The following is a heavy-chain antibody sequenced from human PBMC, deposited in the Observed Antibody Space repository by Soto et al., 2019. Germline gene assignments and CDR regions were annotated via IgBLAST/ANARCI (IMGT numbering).Heavy chain of an antibody. V-gene: IGHV1-18*04. D-gene: IGHD3-3*01. CDR1: GFTFTGHY. J-gene: IGHJ4*02. CDR3: AREASGDFDY. CDR2: ISAYNGNT. Sequence: ASVKVSCKASGFTFTGHYIHWVRQAPGQGLEWMGWISAYNGNTNYAQKLQGRVTMTTDTSTSTAYMELRSLRSDDTAVYYCAREASGDFDYWGQGTLVTVSS.